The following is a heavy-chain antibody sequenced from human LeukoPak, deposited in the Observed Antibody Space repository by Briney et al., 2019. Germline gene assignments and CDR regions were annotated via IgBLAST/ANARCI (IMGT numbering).Heavy chain of an antibody. CDR3: ARLKDYRTVYDY. V-gene: IGHV3-7*01. Sequence: GGSLRLSCAASGFIFSDYYMTWIRQAPGKGLEWVASINQDKTALRYVDSVRGRFTISRDNARSLLYLEMSSLRAEDTAVYFCARLKDYRTVYDYWGPGTLVTVSS. CDR1: GFIFSDYY. CDR2: INQDKTAL. D-gene: IGHD4-11*01. J-gene: IGHJ4*02.